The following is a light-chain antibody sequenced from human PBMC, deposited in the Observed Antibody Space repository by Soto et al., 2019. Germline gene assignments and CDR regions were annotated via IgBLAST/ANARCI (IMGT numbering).Light chain of an antibody. CDR3: QSYDSSLSGQGAV. CDR2: GNS. CDR1: SSNIGAGYD. V-gene: IGLV1-40*01. Sequence: QSVLTQPPSVSGAPGQRVTISCTGSSSNIGAGYDVHWYQQLPGTAPKLLIYGNSNRPSGVPDRFSGSKSGTSAFLAITGLQAEDEADYYCQSYDSSLSGQGAVFGGGTQLTVL. J-gene: IGLJ7*01.